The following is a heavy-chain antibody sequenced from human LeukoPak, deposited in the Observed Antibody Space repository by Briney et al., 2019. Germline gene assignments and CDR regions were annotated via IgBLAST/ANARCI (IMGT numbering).Heavy chain of an antibody. CDR3: AKDEWGVRSNGAFDY. CDR2: ISYDGKYK. D-gene: IGHD1-26*01. Sequence: PGGSLRLSCEASGFSFSRYGMHWVRQAPGKGLEWLTVISYDGKYKYYADSVKGRFTISRDNSKNTLFLQMNTLREDDTALYYCAKDEWGVRSNGAFDYWGQGTLVTVSS. CDR1: GFSFSRYG. J-gene: IGHJ4*02. V-gene: IGHV3-30*18.